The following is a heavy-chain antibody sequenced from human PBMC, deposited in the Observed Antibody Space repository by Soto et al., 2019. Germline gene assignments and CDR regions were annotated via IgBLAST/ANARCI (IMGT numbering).Heavy chain of an antibody. Sequence: QVQLQESGPGLVKPSQTLSLTCTVSGGSISSGGYYWSWIRQHPGKGLEWIGSIYYKGSTYYTPSPKSRVTISVDTSMKQFSLKLSSGTAAHTAVYYSARGVLHWGQGTLVTVSS. J-gene: IGHJ4*02. CDR3: ARGVLH. CDR2: IYYKGST. V-gene: IGHV4-31*03. CDR1: GGSISSGGYY. D-gene: IGHD3-16*01.